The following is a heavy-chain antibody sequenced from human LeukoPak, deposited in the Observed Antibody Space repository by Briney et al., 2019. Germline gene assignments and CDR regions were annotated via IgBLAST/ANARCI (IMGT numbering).Heavy chain of an antibody. Sequence: VASVKVSCKASGYTFTSYGISWVRQAPGQGLEWMGWISAYNGNTNYAQKLQGRVTMTTDTSTSTAYMELRSLRSDDTAVYYCASSATYNWNYEGYYYYMDVWGKGTTVTVSS. CDR1: GYTFTSYG. CDR3: ASSATYNWNYEGYYYYMDV. V-gene: IGHV1-18*01. J-gene: IGHJ6*03. CDR2: ISAYNGNT. D-gene: IGHD1-7*01.